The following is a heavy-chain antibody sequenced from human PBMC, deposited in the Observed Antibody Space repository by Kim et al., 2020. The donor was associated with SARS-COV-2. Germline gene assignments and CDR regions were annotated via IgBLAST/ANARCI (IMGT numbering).Heavy chain of an antibody. V-gene: IGHV1-2*02. CDR1: GYTFTGYY. CDR2: INPNSGGT. D-gene: IGHD5-18*01. CDR3: AREPGPGWIQLGSDY. Sequence: ASVKVSCKASGYTFTGYYMHWVRQAPGQGLEWMGWINPNSGGTNYAQKFQGRVTMTRDTSISTAYMELSRLRSDDTAVYYCAREPGPGWIQLGSDYWGQGTLVTVSS. J-gene: IGHJ4*02.